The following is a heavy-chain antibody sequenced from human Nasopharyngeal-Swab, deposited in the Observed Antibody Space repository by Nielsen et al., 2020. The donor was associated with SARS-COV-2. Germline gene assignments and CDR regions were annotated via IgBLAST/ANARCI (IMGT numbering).Heavy chain of an antibody. J-gene: IGHJ4*02. CDR2: ISGSGGGT. V-gene: IGHV3-23*01. D-gene: IGHD3-16*02. CDR3: AKDRGDYDYIWGSYRGGFDY. Sequence: WIRQPPGKGPEWVSTISGSGGGTYYAASVKGRFTISRDNSKNTLYLQMNSLRAEDTAVYYCAKDRGDYDYIWGSYRGGFDYWGQGTLVTVSS.